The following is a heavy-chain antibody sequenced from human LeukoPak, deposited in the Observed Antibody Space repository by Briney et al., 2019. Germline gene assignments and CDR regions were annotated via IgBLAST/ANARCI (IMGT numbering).Heavy chain of an antibody. V-gene: IGHV3-15*01. CDR1: GFTFSNAC. J-gene: IGHJ4*02. Sequence: GGSLRLSCAASGFTFSNACMSWVRQAPGKGLEWVGRIKSKTDGWTTDDAAPVKGRFTISRDDSKNTPYLQMNSLTTEDTAVYYCTTSTYDSSVDYWGQGTLVTVSS. D-gene: IGHD3-22*01. CDR2: IKSKTDGWTT. CDR3: TTSTYDSSVDY.